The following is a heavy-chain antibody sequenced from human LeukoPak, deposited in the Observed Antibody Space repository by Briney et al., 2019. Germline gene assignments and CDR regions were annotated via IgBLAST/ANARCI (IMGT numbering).Heavy chain of an antibody. Sequence: GGSLRLSCAASGSTFSNCGMHWVRQAPGKGLEWVAFIRYDGSNKYYADSVKGRFAISRDNSKNTLYLQMNSLRAEDTAVYYCAKGPTYYYDSSGQPFDYWGQGTLVTVSS. CDR1: GSTFSNCG. CDR2: IRYDGSNK. J-gene: IGHJ4*02. V-gene: IGHV3-30*02. CDR3: AKGPTYYYDSSGQPFDY. D-gene: IGHD3-22*01.